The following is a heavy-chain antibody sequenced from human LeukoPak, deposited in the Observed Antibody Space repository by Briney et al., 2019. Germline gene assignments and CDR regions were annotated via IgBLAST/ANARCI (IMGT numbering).Heavy chain of an antibody. J-gene: IGHJ5*02. CDR3: ASGEVGVRKYYSDPLHH. D-gene: IGHD3-10*01. CDR1: GFTVSSNY. Sequence: PGGSLRLSCAVSGFTVSSNYMSWVRQAPGKGLEWVSILYSAGATYYADSVRGRFTIARDNSKNTVFLQMNSLRAEDTAVYYCASGEVGVRKYYSDPLHHWGQGTLVTVSS. V-gene: IGHV3-53*01. CDR2: LYSAGAT.